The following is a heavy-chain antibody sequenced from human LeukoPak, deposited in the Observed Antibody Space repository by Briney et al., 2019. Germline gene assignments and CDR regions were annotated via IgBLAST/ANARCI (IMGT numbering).Heavy chain of an antibody. CDR3: AKEDYYYDSSGYYYSYAYYFDY. J-gene: IGHJ4*02. D-gene: IGHD3-22*01. CDR2: IPYDGSNK. CDR1: GFTFSSYA. V-gene: IGHV3-30*04. Sequence: PGGSLRLSCAASGFTFSSYAMHWVRQAPGKGLEWVALIPYDGSNKYYADSVKGRFTVSRDNSKNTLYLQMNSLRAEDTAVYYCAKEDYYYDSSGYYYSYAYYFDYWGQGTLVTVSS.